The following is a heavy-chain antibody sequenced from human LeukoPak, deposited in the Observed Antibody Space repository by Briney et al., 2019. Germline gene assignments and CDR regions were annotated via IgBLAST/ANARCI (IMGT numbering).Heavy chain of an antibody. J-gene: IGHJ4*02. Sequence: SETLSLTCAVYGGSFSGYYWSWIRQPPGKGLEWIGEINHSGSTNYNPSLKSRVTISVDTSKNQFSLKLSSVTAADTAVYLCARQCSSTSCYSYWGQGTLVTVSS. V-gene: IGHV4-34*01. CDR2: INHSGST. CDR1: GGSFSGYY. D-gene: IGHD2-2*01. CDR3: ARQCSSTSCYSY.